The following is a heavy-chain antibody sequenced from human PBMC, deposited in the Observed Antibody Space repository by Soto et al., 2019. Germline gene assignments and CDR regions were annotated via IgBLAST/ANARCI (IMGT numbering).Heavy chain of an antibody. V-gene: IGHV4-34*01. CDR3: ARSPGRLLWFGEGQYYFDY. CDR1: GGSFSGYY. D-gene: IGHD3-10*01. CDR2: INHSGST. J-gene: IGHJ4*02. Sequence: QVQLQQWGAGLLKPSETLSLTCAVYGGSFSGYYWSWIRQPPGKGLEWIGEINHSGSTNYNPSLKSRVTISVDTSKNQFSLKRSSVTAADTAVYYCARSPGRLLWFGEGQYYFDYWGQGTLVTVSS.